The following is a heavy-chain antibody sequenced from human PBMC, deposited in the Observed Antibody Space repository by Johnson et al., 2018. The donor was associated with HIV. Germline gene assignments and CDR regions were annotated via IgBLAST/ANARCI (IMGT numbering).Heavy chain of an antibody. J-gene: IGHJ3*02. CDR3: ARGVPVGVVRLGYRAFDI. D-gene: IGHD3-3*01. Sequence: QVQLVESGGGVVQPGRSLRLSCAASGFTFSSYGMHWVRQAPGKGLEWVAAIYSGGSTYYADSVKGRFTISRDNSKNTLYLQMNSLRAGDTAVYYCARGVPVGVVRLGYRAFDIWGQGTMVTVSS. CDR1: GFTFSSYG. V-gene: IGHV3-NL1*01. CDR2: IYSGGST.